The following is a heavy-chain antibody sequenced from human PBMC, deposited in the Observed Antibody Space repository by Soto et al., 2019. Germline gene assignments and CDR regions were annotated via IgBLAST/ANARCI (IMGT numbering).Heavy chain of an antibody. CDR2: IYYSGST. V-gene: IGHV4-31*03. Sequence: QVQLQESGPGLVKPSQTLSLTCTVSGGSISSGGYYWSWIRQHPGKGLEWIGYIYYSGSTYYNPSLKSRVTXXVXTXRNQFSLKLSSVTAADTAVYYCARAVATTTEWYFDLWGRGTLVTVSS. D-gene: IGHD5-12*01. CDR3: ARAVATTTEWYFDL. CDR1: GGSISSGGYY. J-gene: IGHJ2*01.